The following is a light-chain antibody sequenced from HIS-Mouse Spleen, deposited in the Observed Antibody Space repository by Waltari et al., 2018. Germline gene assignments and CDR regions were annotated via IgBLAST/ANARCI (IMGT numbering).Light chain of an antibody. J-gene: IGLJ3*02. CDR2: SNN. CDR3: AAWDDSLNGWV. CDR1: NSNIGRNT. Sequence: QSVLTQPPSASGTPGQRVTISCSGSNSNIGRNTVNCYQQLPGTAPKLLIYSNNQRPSGVPDRFSGSKSGTSASLAISGLQSEDEADYYCAAWDDSLNGWVFGGGTKLTVL. V-gene: IGLV1-44*01.